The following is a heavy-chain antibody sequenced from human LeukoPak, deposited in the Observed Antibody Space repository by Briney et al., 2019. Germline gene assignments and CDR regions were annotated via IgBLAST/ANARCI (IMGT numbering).Heavy chain of an antibody. CDR2: ISGYNGNT. J-gene: IGHJ4*02. Sequence: ASVKVSCKASGYTFTSYGISWVRQAPGQGLEWMGWISGYNGNTDYAQKFQGRVTITGNTSISTAYVELSSLRTEDTALYYCAKDMAVAARTPGYYFDYWGQGTLVTVSS. D-gene: IGHD6-19*01. CDR3: AKDMAVAARTPGYYFDY. CDR1: GYTFTSYG. V-gene: IGHV1-18*01.